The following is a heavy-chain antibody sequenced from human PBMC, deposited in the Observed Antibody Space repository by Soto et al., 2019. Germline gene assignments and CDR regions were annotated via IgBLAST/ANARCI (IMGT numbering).Heavy chain of an antibody. Sequence: QVQLQESGPGLVKPSETLSLTCTVSGGSISNHYWSWIRQPPGKGLEWIGYIYYGGSTNYIPSLKSRVTISIDTSRIHFSLTLTSATAADTAVYYCARGLVGWNFDLWGRGTLVTVSS. CDR1: GGSISNHY. J-gene: IGHJ2*01. CDR2: IYYGGST. V-gene: IGHV4-59*11. D-gene: IGHD2-8*02. CDR3: ARGLVGWNFDL.